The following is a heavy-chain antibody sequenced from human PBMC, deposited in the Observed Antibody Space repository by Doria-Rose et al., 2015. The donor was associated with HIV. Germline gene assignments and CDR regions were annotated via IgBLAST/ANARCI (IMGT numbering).Heavy chain of an antibody. V-gene: IGHV2-26*01. CDR3: ARIKSSRWYHKYYFDF. D-gene: IGHD6-13*01. CDR2: ILSDDER. J-gene: IGHJ4*02. CDR1: GVSLSSPGMG. Sequence: QVTLKESGPVLVKPTETLTLTCAASGVSLSSPGMGVSWIRQPPGKALEWLANILSDDERSYKTSLKSRLTISRGTSKSQMVLTMTDMDPVDTATYYCARIKSSRWYHKYYFDFWGQGTLVIVSA.